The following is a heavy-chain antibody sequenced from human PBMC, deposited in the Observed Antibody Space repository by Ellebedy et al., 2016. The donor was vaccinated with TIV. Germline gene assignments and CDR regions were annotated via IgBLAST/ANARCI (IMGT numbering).Heavy chain of an antibody. Sequence: GESLKISXAASGFRFSSYWMSWVRQAPGKGLEWVANIKQDGSEKYYVDSVKGRFTVSRDNARNSLYLQMNSLRAEDTAVYYCARVWEYCGGDCYSGYFDYWGQGTQVTVSS. CDR2: IKQDGSEK. CDR3: ARVWEYCGGDCYSGYFDY. CDR1: GFRFSSYW. D-gene: IGHD2-21*02. J-gene: IGHJ4*02. V-gene: IGHV3-7*01.